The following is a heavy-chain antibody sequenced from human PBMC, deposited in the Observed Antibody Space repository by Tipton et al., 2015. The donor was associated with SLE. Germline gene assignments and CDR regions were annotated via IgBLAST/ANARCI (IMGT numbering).Heavy chain of an antibody. Sequence: SLRLSCSASGFTFSSYAMHWVRQAPGKGLEYVSAISSNGGSTYYADSVKGRFTISRDNSKNTLYLQMNSLRAEDTAVYYCAKDGGDIVVVPADPDYWGQGTLVTVSS. V-gene: IGHV3-64*04. CDR3: AKDGGDIVVVPADPDY. CDR2: ISSNGGST. D-gene: IGHD2-2*01. J-gene: IGHJ4*02. CDR1: GFTFSSYA.